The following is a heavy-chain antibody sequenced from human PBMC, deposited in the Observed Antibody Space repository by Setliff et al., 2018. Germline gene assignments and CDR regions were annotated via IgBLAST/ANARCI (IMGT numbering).Heavy chain of an antibody. D-gene: IGHD3-10*01. Sequence: LRLSCAASGFTFSDYYMSWIRQAPGKGLEWVSYISSSSSYTNYADSVKGRFTISRDNAKNSLYLQMNSLRAEDTAVYYCARDSVTMVRGVIRSYYYYYMDVWGKGTTVTVSS. J-gene: IGHJ6*03. V-gene: IGHV3-11*05. CDR2: ISSSSSYT. CDR3: ARDSVTMVRGVIRSYYYYYMDV. CDR1: GFTFSDYY.